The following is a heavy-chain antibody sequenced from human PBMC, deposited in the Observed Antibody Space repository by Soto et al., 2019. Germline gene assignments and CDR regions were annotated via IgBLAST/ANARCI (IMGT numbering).Heavy chain of an antibody. CDR2: ISYDGSNK. J-gene: IGHJ4*02. V-gene: IGHV3-30-3*01. CDR3: AREPSSSQAWFDY. D-gene: IGHD6-13*01. Sequence: PGGSLRLSCAASGFTFSSYAMHWVRQAPGKGLEWVAVISYDGSNKYYADSVKGRFTISRDNSKNTLYLQMNSLRAEDTAVYYCAREPSSSQAWFDYWGQGTLVTVSS. CDR1: GFTFSSYA.